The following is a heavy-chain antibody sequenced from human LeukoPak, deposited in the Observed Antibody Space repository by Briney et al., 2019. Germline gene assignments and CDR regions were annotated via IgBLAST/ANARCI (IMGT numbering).Heavy chain of an antibody. CDR1: GFTFSSYW. Sequence: SGGSLRLSCAASGFTFSSYWMSWVRQAPGKGLGWVANIKQDGSEKYYVDSVKGRFTISRDNAKNSLYLQMNSLRAEDTAVYYCARHGSGSYRVRAFDIWGQGTMVTVSS. V-gene: IGHV3-7*01. D-gene: IGHD3-10*01. J-gene: IGHJ3*02. CDR2: IKQDGSEK. CDR3: ARHGSGSYRVRAFDI.